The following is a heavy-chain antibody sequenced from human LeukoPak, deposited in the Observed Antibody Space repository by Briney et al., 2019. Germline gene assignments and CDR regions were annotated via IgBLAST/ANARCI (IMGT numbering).Heavy chain of an antibody. Sequence: GRSLRLSCAASGFTFSSYAMHWVRQAPGKGLEWVSVISYDGSNKYYADSVKGRFTISRDYSKNTLYLEMNSLRAEDTAVYYCARDPYYDILTGYASAAFDIWGQGTMVTVSS. V-gene: IGHV3-30-3*01. CDR3: ARDPYYDILTGYASAAFDI. CDR1: GFTFSSYA. CDR2: ISYDGSNK. J-gene: IGHJ3*02. D-gene: IGHD3-9*01.